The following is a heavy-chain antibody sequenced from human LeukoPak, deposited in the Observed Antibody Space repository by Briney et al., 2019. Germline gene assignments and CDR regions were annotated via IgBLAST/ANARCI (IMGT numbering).Heavy chain of an antibody. CDR1: GFTFSSYG. V-gene: IGHV3-30*02. J-gene: IGHJ4*02. CDR2: IRYDGSNK. D-gene: IGHD5-24*01. CDR3: ASRRDGYSYYFDY. Sequence: GGSLRLSCAASGFTFSSYGMHWVRQVPGKGLEWVAFIRYDGSNKYYADSVKGRFTISRDNSKNTLYLQMNSLRAEDTAVYYCASRRDGYSYYFDYWGQGTLVTVSS.